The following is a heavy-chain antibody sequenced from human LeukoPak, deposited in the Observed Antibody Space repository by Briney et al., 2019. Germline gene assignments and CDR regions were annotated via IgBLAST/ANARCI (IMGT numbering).Heavy chain of an antibody. Sequence: ASVEVSCKASGYTFNTCGITWVRQARGQGLEWMGWISPYNGKTKYAQKVQGRVTMTTDTSTSTVYMELRSLRSDDTAVYYCARDLGIGAAGTSWFAAWGQGTLVTVSS. V-gene: IGHV1-18*01. D-gene: IGHD6-13*01. J-gene: IGHJ5*02. CDR2: ISPYNGKT. CDR3: ARDLGIGAAGTSWFAA. CDR1: GYTFNTCG.